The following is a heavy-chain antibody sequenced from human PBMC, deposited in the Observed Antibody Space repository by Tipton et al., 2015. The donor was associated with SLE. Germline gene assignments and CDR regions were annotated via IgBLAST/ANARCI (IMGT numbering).Heavy chain of an antibody. CDR2: VSSRGSP. D-gene: IGHD1-26*01. Sequence: LRLSCTVSGGSMSSDTYYWSWIRQPAGKGLECIGHVSSRGSPTYHPSLKSRVTISVDTSKNQLSLRLTSVTAADTAVYYCATGRGADGYYTYGLDVWGQGATVTVSS. CDR1: GGSMSSDTYY. V-gene: IGHV4-61*09. J-gene: IGHJ6*02. CDR3: ATGRGADGYYTYGLDV.